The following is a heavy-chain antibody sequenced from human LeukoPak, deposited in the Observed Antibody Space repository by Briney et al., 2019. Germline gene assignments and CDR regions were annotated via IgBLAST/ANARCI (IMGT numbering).Heavy chain of an antibody. CDR2: ISSSGSTI. J-gene: IGHJ6*03. CDR3: ARAFGDFWSGYYPSYYNYYMDA. CDR1: GFTFSSYE. D-gene: IGHD3-3*01. V-gene: IGHV3-48*03. Sequence: GGSLRLSCAASGFTFSSYEMNWVRQAPGKGLEWVSYISSSGSTIYYADSVKGRFTISRDNAKNSLYLQMNSLRAEDTAVYYCARAFGDFWSGYYPSYYNYYMDAWGKGTTVTVSS.